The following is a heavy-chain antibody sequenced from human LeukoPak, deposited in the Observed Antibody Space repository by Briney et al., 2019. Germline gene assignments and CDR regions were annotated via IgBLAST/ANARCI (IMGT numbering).Heavy chain of an antibody. CDR3: ARPLFCAFDNCGYWLDP. CDR1: GYTFTKYL. V-gene: IGHV1-46*01. D-gene: IGHD1-20*01. J-gene: IGHJ5*02. Sequence: GASVKVSFKTSGYTFTKYLIHWVRQAPGQGLEWVGTINPNGDATNYAPRLQGRLTLTQDTSTSTVYMELRGLTLDDTAVYYCARPLFCAFDNCGYWLDPWGPGTLVTVSS. CDR2: INPNGDAT.